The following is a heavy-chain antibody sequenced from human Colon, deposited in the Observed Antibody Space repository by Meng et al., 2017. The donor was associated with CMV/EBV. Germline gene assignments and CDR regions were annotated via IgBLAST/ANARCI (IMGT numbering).Heavy chain of an antibody. J-gene: IGHJ4*02. Sequence: QAPGKVLELVPSTTCSGDHTYSSDSVSGRFTISRDTSKSTLYLQMPSLSAEATAISSCTRVLCLLPSASYYWGPGTLLTVSS. V-gene: IGHV3-23*01. CDR2: TTCSGDHT. D-gene: IGHD5/OR15-5a*01. CDR3: TRVLCLLPSASYY.